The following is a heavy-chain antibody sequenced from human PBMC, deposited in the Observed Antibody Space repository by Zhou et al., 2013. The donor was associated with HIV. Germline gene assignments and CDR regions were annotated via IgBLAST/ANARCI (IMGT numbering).Heavy chain of an antibody. CDR3: ARAPGPFDS. CDR2: IIPLLGVP. J-gene: IGHJ4*02. V-gene: IGHV1-69*04. Sequence: QVQLVQSGAEVKKPGSSVKVSCKASGGTFSSYVISWVRQAPGQGLEWMGRIIPLLGVPNYAQKFRGRVTITADKSTATAYMELSSLRSEDAAVYYCARAPGPFDSWGQGTLVTISS. CDR1: GGTFSSYV.